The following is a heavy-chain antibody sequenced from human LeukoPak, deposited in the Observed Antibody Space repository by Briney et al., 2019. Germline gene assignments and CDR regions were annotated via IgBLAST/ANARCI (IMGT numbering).Heavy chain of an antibody. D-gene: IGHD1-26*01. V-gene: IGHV4-34*01. CDR2: INHSGST. J-gene: IGHJ5*02. CDR3: ARVSYVRGPRSRNWFDP. Sequence: SETLSLTCAVYGGSFNGYYWSWIRQPPGKGLEWIGEINHSGSTNYNPSLKSRVTISVDTSKNQFSLKLSSVTAADTAVYYCARVSYVRGPRSRNWFDPWGQGTLVTVSS. CDR1: GGSFNGYY.